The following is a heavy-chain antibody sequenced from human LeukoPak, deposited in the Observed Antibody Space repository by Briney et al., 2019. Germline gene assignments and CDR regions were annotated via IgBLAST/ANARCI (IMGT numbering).Heavy chain of an antibody. D-gene: IGHD3-10*01. CDR2: IKQDGSEK. J-gene: IGHJ4*02. V-gene: IGHV3-7*01. CDR3: ARPYYYSSGIHHY. Sequence: PGGSLRLSCAASGFTFSNYWMTWVRQAPGKGLEWVANIKQDGSEKNYVDSVTGRFTISRDNAKNSLYLQMNSLRAEHTAVYFCARPYYYSSGIHHYWGEGSLVTVSS. CDR1: GFTFSNYW.